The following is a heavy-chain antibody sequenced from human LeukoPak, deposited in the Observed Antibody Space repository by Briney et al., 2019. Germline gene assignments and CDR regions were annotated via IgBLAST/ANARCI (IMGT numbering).Heavy chain of an antibody. CDR1: GDSISSSNSY. D-gene: IGHD4-11*01. Sequence: TTSETLSLTCTVSGDSISSSNSYWGWIRQPPGKGLEWIGSIYYSGSTYYNPSLKSRVTISLDTSKNQVYLKVNSVTAADTAVYYCVRSEIDDYSKYWGQGTLVIVSS. CDR3: VRSEIDDYSKY. J-gene: IGHJ4*02. V-gene: IGHV4-39*01. CDR2: IYYSGST.